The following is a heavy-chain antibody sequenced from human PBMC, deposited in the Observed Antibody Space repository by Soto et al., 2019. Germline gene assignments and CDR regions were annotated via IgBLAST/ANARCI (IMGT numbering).Heavy chain of an antibody. CDR2: INHSGST. D-gene: IGHD3-10*01. V-gene: IGHV4-34*01. Sequence: TLSLSCAVYGGSFSGYDWSWIRQPPGKGLEWIGEINHSGSTNYNPSLKSRVTISVDTSKNQFSLKLSSVTAADTAVYYCAKNTWFGEHRVYYMDVWGKGTTVTVSS. CDR1: GGSFSGYD. J-gene: IGHJ6*03. CDR3: AKNTWFGEHRVYYMDV.